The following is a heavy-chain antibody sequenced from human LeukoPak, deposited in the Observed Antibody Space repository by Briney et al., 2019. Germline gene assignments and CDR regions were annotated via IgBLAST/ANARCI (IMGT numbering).Heavy chain of an antibody. CDR2: ICYSGST. V-gene: IGHV4-30-4*01. D-gene: IGHD3-3*01. Sequence: SSETLSLTCTVSGGSISSGDYYWSWIRQPPGRGLEWIGYICYSGSTYYNPSLKSRVTISVDTSKNQFSLKLSSVTAADTAVYYCASLMKYDFWSGYSRGGYFDYWGQGTLVTVSS. CDR3: ASLMKYDFWSGYSRGGYFDY. CDR1: GGSISSGDYY. J-gene: IGHJ4*02.